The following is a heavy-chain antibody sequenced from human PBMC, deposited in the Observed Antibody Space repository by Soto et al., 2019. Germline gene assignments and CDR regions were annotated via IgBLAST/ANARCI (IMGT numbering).Heavy chain of an antibody. CDR3: ATDDMNRGRFDY. V-gene: IGHV1-18*01. CDR1: GHTSTHNG. CDR2: ININRGDV. Sequence: ASVKGCCKASGHTSTHNGISWVRRAPGQGLEWMGWININRGDVNHAPKFQGRVTLTTDTSTTTAYMELRSLRLDDTAVYFCATDDMNRGRFDYWGHGTLVTVSS. J-gene: IGHJ4*01.